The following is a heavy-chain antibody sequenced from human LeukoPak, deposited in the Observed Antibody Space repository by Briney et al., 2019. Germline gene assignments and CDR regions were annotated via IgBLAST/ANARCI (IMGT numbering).Heavy chain of an antibody. D-gene: IGHD3-10*01. CDR1: GFTFSSYW. Sequence: PGGSLRLSCAASGFTFSSYWMSWVRQAPGKGLEWVANIKQDGSEKYYVDSVKGRFTISRDNAKNSLYLQMNSLRAEDTAVYYCASSGSHIFGYYYYYMDVWGKGTMVTVSS. CDR3: ASSGSHIFGYYYYYMDV. CDR2: IKQDGSEK. V-gene: IGHV3-7*01. J-gene: IGHJ6*03.